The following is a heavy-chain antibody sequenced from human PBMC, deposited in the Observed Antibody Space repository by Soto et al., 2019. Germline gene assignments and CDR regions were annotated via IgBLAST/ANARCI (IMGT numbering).Heavy chain of an antibody. CDR2: IYYSGST. V-gene: IGHV4-31*03. CDR3: ARDYGSGSDFPYYYYYYGMDV. J-gene: IGHJ6*02. CDR1: GGSISSGGYY. Sequence: PSETLSLTCTVSGGSISSGGYYWSWIRQHPGKGLEWIGYIYYSGSTYYNPSLKSRVTISVDTSKNQFSLKLSSVTAADTAVYYCARDYGSGSDFPYYYYYYGMDVWGQGTTVTVSS. D-gene: IGHD3-10*01.